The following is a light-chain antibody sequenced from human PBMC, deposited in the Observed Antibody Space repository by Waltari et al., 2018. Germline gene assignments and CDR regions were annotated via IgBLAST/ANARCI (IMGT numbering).Light chain of an antibody. Sequence: EIVLTQSPATLSLSPGETATLSCRASQSIRTYLGWYKQEPGQAPRLLLFDASSRATGIPARFRGTGSGTDVTLTVSDLEPEDFGIYYCQQRSIWPYTFGQGTRLEIK. CDR1: QSIRTY. CDR2: DAS. V-gene: IGKV3-11*01. CDR3: QQRSIWPYT. J-gene: IGKJ2*01.